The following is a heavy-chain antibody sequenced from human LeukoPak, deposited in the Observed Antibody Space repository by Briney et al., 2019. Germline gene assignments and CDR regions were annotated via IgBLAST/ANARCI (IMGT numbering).Heavy chain of an antibody. J-gene: IGHJ4*02. D-gene: IGHD4-17*01. Sequence: GGSLRLSCAPSGFTFISYSMNWVRRAPGKGLDWVSSISSSSSYIYYADSVKGRFTISRDNAKNSLYLQMNSLRAEDTAVYYCALGDYGAPFDYWGQGTLVTVSS. V-gene: IGHV3-21*01. CDR2: ISSSSSYI. CDR3: ALGDYGAPFDY. CDR1: GFTFISYS.